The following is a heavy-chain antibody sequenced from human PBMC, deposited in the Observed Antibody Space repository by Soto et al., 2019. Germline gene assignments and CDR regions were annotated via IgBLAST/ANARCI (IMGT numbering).Heavy chain of an antibody. CDR1: GFTFNNYA. D-gene: IGHD1-1*01. J-gene: IGHJ5*02. CDR2: MSGSGGST. Sequence: EVQLLESGGGLVQPGGSLRLSCVASGFTFNNYAMTWVRQAPGKGLEWVSTMSGSGGSTYYADSVKGRFTISRDSYKNTLYLQMNSLRVEDTAVYYCASRTTGTTGNLASWGQGTLVIVSS. V-gene: IGHV3-23*01. CDR3: ASRTTGTTGNLAS.